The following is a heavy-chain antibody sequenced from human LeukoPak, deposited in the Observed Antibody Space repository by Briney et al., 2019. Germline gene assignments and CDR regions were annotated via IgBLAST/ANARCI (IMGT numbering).Heavy chain of an antibody. J-gene: IGHJ6*02. CDR1: GGSLSGFY. CDR3: ARGRHYYDSSGYYLYYYGMDV. V-gene: IGHV4-34*01. Sequence: SETLSLTCTVYGGSLSGFYWTWVRQPPGKGLEWIGEINHGGDTKYNPTLKSRVTTSVDTSDSQFSLRVNSVTAADTAVYYCARGRHYYDSSGYYLYYYGMDVWGQGTTVTVSS. CDR2: INHGGDT. D-gene: IGHD3-22*01.